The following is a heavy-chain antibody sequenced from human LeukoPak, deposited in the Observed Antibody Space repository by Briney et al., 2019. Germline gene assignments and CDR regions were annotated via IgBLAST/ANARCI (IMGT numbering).Heavy chain of an antibody. CDR3: ASLMGLEY. CDR2: IVGSGISI. Sequence: GGSLRLSCAASGFTFSSYNMHWVRQAPGKGLEWVSSIVGSGISIYYADSVKGRFTISRDNAKNSLSLQMSSLRAEDTAVYYCASLMGLEYWGQGALVTVSS. D-gene: IGHD2-8*01. J-gene: IGHJ4*02. V-gene: IGHV3-21*01. CDR1: GFTFSSYN.